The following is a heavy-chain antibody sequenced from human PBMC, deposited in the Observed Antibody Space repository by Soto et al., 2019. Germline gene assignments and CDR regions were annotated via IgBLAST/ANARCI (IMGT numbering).Heavy chain of an antibody. J-gene: IGHJ6*02. D-gene: IGHD6-13*01. CDR1: GGTFSKYA. CDR3: ARSRAAAPPRVGMDV. Sequence: QVQLVQSGAEVKKPGSSVKVSCKASGGTFSKYAISWVRQAPGQGLEWMGGIIPFFQTPNYAQKYQGRVTITADESTTTPYMEMRSLRSEDTAVYYCARSRAAAPPRVGMDVWGQGTTVTVSS. V-gene: IGHV1-69*01. CDR2: IIPFFQTP.